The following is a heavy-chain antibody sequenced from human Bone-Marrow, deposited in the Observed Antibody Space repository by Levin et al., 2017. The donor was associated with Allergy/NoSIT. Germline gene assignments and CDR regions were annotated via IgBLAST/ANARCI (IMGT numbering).Heavy chain of an antibody. CDR3: ARDPTPGGPYSSSPLFDY. Sequence: ASVKVSCKASGGTFSNYPINWVRQAPGQGLEWMGGIIPIFGTANYAQKFQGRVTITADESTTTVYMEVSSLRSEDTAVYYCARDPTPGGPYSSSPLFDYWGQGTLVTVSS. J-gene: IGHJ4*02. V-gene: IGHV1-69*13. D-gene: IGHD6-6*01. CDR2: IIPIFGTA. CDR1: GGTFSNYP.